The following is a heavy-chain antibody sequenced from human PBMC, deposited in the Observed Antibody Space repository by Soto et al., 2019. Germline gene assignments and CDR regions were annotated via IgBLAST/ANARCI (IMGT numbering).Heavy chain of an antibody. J-gene: IGHJ6*02. D-gene: IGHD1-26*01. CDR1: GGSISSGGYS. CDR3: AGTWELGYYYGMDV. Sequence: PSETLSLTCAVSGGSISSGGYSWSWIRQPPGKGLEWIGYIYYSGSTYYNPSLKSRVTISVDTSKNQFSLKLSSVTAADTAVYYCAGTWELGYYYGMDVWGQGTTVTVSS. CDR2: IYYSGST. V-gene: IGHV4-61*08.